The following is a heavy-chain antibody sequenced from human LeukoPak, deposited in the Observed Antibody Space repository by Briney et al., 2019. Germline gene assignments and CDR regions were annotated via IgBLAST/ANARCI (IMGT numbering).Heavy chain of an antibody. J-gene: IGHJ4*02. CDR3: ARDSVDSSGYYYSVLYFDY. CDR2: ISAYNGNT. Sequence: ASVKVSCKASGYTFTSYGMSWVRQAPGQGLEWVGWISAYNGNTNYAQKLQGRVTMTTDTSTSTAYMELRSLRSDDTAVYYCARDSVDSSGYYYSVLYFDYWGQGTLVTVSS. CDR1: GYTFTSYG. D-gene: IGHD3-22*01. V-gene: IGHV1-18*01.